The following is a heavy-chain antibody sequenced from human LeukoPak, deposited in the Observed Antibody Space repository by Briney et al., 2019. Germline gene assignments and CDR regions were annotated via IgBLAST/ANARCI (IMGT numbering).Heavy chain of an antibody. CDR1: NNFIRNGYY. J-gene: IGHJ3*02. V-gene: IGHV4-38-2*02. D-gene: IGHD1-7*01. CDR3: ARENYQGAFDI. CDR2: IYNSGST. Sequence: SETLSLTCAVSNNFIRNGYYWGWIRQPPGKGLEWIGSIYNSGSTYYSPSLKSRLTISLDTSKSHFSLNLSYVTAADTAVYYCARENYQGAFDIWGQGTMVTVSS.